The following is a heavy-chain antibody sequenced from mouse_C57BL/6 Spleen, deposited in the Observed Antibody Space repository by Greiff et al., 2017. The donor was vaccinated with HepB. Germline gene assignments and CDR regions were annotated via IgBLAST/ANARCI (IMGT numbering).Heavy chain of an antibody. CDR2: IYPGGGYT. CDR1: GYTFTNYW. Sequence: QVQLQQSGAELVRPGTSVKMSCKASGYTFTNYWIGWAKQRPGHGLEWIGDIYPGGGYTNYNEKFKGKATLTADKSSSTAYMQFSSLTSEDSAIYYCARKGVYGNSYWYFDVWGTGTTVTVSS. CDR3: ARKGVYGNSYWYFDV. V-gene: IGHV1-63*01. D-gene: IGHD2-1*01. J-gene: IGHJ1*03.